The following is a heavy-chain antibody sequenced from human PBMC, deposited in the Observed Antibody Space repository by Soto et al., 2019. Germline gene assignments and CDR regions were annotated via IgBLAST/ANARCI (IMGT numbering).Heavy chain of an antibody. D-gene: IGHD5-18*01. CDR2: IIPIFETA. CDR3: ARGHVDAAMVVYFDS. J-gene: IGHJ4*02. CDR1: GGAFSSYS. V-gene: IGHV1-69*13. Sequence: SVKVSCETAGGAFSSYSIIWVRQAPGQGLEWMGGIIPIFETANYAQDFQDRVTITADESTSTAYMELSSLRYEDTAMYYCARGHVDAAMVVYFDSWGQGTLVTVSS.